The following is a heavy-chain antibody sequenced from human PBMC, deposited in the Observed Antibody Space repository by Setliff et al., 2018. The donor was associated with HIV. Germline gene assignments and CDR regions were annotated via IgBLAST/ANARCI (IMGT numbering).Heavy chain of an antibody. V-gene: IGHV1-18*01. J-gene: IGHJ4*02. D-gene: IGHD3-22*01. CDR1: GYNFARYG. Sequence: ASVKVSCKTTGYNFARYGISWLRQAPGQGLEWMGWISIYNQKTNFAEKFQGRVSMTTDTPTSTVYMELRSLTSTDTAVYYCARVSPPSPYHYDTRGYFGSDYFDYWGQGALVTVSS. CDR3: ARVSPPSPYHYDTRGYFGSDYFDY. CDR2: ISIYNQKT.